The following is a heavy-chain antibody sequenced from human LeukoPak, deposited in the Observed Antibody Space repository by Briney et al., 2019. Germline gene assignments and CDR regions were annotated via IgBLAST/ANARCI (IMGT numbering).Heavy chain of an antibody. V-gene: IGHV3-9*01. J-gene: IGHJ1*01. CDR1: GFTFDDYA. CDR3: AKVDGYCSSTSCYRDAEYFQH. Sequence: GRSLRLSCAASGFTFDDYAVHWVRQAPGKGLEWVSGISWNSGSIGYADSVKGRFTISRDNAENSLYLQMNSLRAEDTALYYCAKVDGYCSSTSCYRDAEYFQHWGQGTLVTVSS. CDR2: ISWNSGSI. D-gene: IGHD2-2*02.